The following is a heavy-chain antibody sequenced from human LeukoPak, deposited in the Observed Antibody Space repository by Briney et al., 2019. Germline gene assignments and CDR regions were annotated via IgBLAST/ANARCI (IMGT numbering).Heavy chain of an antibody. V-gene: IGHV1-8*03. Sequence: ASVKVSCKASGYTFTSYDINWVRQATGQGLEWMGWMNPNSGNTGYAQKFQGRVTITRNTSISTAYMELSSLRSEDTAVYYCARRPVTTSLNYYYYYMDVWGKGTTVTVS. D-gene: IGHD4-11*01. CDR1: GYTFTSYD. CDR2: MNPNSGNT. CDR3: ARRPVTTSLNYYYYYMDV. J-gene: IGHJ6*03.